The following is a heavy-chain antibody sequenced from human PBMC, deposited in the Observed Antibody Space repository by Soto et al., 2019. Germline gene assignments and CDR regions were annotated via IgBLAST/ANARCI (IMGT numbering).Heavy chain of an antibody. CDR3: ARGNVVVVAATPRDYYYGMDV. CDR1: GGSFSGYY. CDR2: INHSGST. Sequence: SETLSLTCAVYGGSFSGYYWSWIRQPPGKGLELIGEINHSGSTNYNPSLKSRVTISVDTSKNQFSLKLSSVTAADTAVYYCARGNVVVVAATPRDYYYGMDVWGQGTTVTVSS. J-gene: IGHJ6*02. V-gene: IGHV4-34*01. D-gene: IGHD2-15*01.